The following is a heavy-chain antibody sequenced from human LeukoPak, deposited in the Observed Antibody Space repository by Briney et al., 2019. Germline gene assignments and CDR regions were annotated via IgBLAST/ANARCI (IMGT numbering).Heavy chain of an antibody. CDR3: ARCYYGSGRSPRPGDY. D-gene: IGHD3-10*01. Sequence: GGSLRLSCAASGFTFSDYYMSWIRQAPGKGLEWGSYISSSGSTIYYADSVKGRFTISRDNAKNSLYLQMNSLRAEDTAVYYCARCYYGSGRSPRPGDYWGQGTLVTVSS. J-gene: IGHJ4*02. CDR1: GFTFSDYY. V-gene: IGHV3-11*01. CDR2: ISSSGSTI.